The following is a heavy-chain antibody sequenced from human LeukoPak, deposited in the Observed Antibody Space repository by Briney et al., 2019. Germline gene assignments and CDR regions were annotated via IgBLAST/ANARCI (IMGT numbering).Heavy chain of an antibody. Sequence: SGTLSLTCTVSGGSISTYYWSWIRQPPGKGLEWLGYIFYTGSNNYHPSLKSRVTMSIDTSKNQFSLQLSSVTAADTAVYYCTRTYSSSSIDYWGQGALVTVSS. CDR1: GGSISTYY. D-gene: IGHD6-6*01. CDR3: TRTYSSSSIDY. CDR2: IFYTGSN. J-gene: IGHJ4*02. V-gene: IGHV4-59*01.